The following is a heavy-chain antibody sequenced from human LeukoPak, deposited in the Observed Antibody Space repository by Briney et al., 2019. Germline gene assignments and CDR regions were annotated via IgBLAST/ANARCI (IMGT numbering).Heavy chain of an antibody. Sequence: SETLSLTCTVSGGSVSSGSYYWSWIRQPPGKGLEWIGYIYYSGSTNYNPSLKSRVTISVDTSKNQFSLKLSSVTAADTAVYYCARVGLERLLWFGEGDYYYGMDVWGQGTTVTVSS. CDR3: ARVGLERLLWFGEGDYYYGMDV. CDR1: GGSVSSGSYY. CDR2: IYYSGST. J-gene: IGHJ6*02. D-gene: IGHD3-10*01. V-gene: IGHV4-61*01.